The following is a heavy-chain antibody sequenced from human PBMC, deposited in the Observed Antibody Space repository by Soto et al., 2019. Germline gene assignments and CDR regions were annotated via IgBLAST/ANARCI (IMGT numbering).Heavy chain of an antibody. J-gene: IGHJ4*02. CDR2: TRNKANSYTT. V-gene: IGHV3-72*01. CDR3: AREGRTYDSSGYYYFDY. D-gene: IGHD3-22*01. CDR1: GFTFSSYA. Sequence: GGSLRLSCAASGFTFSSYAMSWVRQAPGKGLEWVGRTRNKANSYTTEYAASVKGRFTISRDDSKNSLYLQMNSLKTEDTAVYYCAREGRTYDSSGYYYFDYWGQGTLVTVSS.